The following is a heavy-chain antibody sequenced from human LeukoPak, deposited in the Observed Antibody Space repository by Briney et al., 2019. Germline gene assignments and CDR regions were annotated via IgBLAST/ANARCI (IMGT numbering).Heavy chain of an antibody. V-gene: IGHV3-23*01. CDR1: GFTFNNYA. Sequence: GGSLRLSCAASGFTFNNYAMSWVRRAPGKRLEWVSSIISSGDTTYYADSVKGRFTISRDNSKNTLYLQLNSLRAEDTALYYCAKLLKGYWGQGTLVTVSS. CDR2: IISSGDTT. J-gene: IGHJ4*02. D-gene: IGHD2-15*01. CDR3: AKLLKGY.